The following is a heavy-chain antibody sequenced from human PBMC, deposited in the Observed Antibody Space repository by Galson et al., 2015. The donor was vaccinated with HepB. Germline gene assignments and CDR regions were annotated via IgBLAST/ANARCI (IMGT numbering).Heavy chain of an antibody. CDR3: AKDEGPFYDFWSGYGYYFDY. Sequence: SLRLSCAASGFTFSSYAMSWVRQAPGKGLEWVSAISGSGGSTYYADSVKGRFTISRDNSKNTLYLQMNSLRAEDTAVYYCAKDEGPFYDFWSGYGYYFDYWGQGTLVTVSS. CDR1: GFTFSSYA. CDR2: ISGSGGST. J-gene: IGHJ4*02. V-gene: IGHV3-23*01. D-gene: IGHD3-3*01.